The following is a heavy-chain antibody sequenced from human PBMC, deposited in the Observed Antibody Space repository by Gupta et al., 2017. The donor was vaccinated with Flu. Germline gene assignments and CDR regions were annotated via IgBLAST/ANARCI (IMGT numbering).Heavy chain of an antibody. CDR3: AKPIDISGYRSSMRWFDP. J-gene: IGHJ5*02. Sequence: WVRQSPGKGMEWVSAISVSGGSTYYADSVKGRVTISRDNSKNTLYLQMNSLRDEDTAVYYCAKPIDISGYRSSMRWFDPWGQGTLVTVSS. V-gene: IGHV3-23*01. CDR2: ISVSGGST. D-gene: IGHD3-22*01.